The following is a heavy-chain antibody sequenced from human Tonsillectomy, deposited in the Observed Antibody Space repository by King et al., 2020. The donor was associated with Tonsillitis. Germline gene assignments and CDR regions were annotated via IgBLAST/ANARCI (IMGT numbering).Heavy chain of an antibody. J-gene: IGHJ3*02. CDR3: AKDRNYHDSSGYYPDAFDI. D-gene: IGHD3-22*01. Sequence: VQLVESGGGLVQPGGSLRLSCAASGFTFSSYDMSWVRQAPGKGLEWVSTISGSGGSTYYADSVKGRFTISRDKSKNALYLKLNSLRAEDTAVYYCAKDRNYHDSSGYYPDAFDIWGQGTMVTVSS. V-gene: IGHV3-23*04. CDR1: GFTFSSYD. CDR2: ISGSGGST.